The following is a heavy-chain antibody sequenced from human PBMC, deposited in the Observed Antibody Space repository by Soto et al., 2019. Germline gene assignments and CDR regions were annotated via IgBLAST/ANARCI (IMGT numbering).Heavy chain of an antibody. D-gene: IGHD3-22*01. CDR3: ARAGDSSVGDAFDI. Sequence: SVKVSCKASGYTFTGYYMHWVRQAPVQGLEWMGWINPNSGGTNYAQKFQGRVTMTRDTSISTAYMELSRLRSDDTAVYYCARAGDSSVGDAFDIWGQGTMVTVSS. CDR1: GYTFTGYY. CDR2: INPNSGGT. J-gene: IGHJ3*02. V-gene: IGHV1-2*02.